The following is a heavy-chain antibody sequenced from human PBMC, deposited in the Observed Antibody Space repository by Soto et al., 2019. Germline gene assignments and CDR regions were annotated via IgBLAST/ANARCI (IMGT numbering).Heavy chain of an antibody. CDR3: ARGEDAFFYYGLDV. CDR2: IYDTGISGYTPST. V-gene: IGHV4-59*01. CDR1: GGSITSSY. Sequence: PSETLSLTCTVSGGSITSSYWSWIRRPPGKGLEWIAYIYDTGISGYTPSTSYNPSLKSRVTMSLDTSKSHFSLKLTSVTAADTAVYYCARGEDAFFYYGLDVWGQGITVTVSS. J-gene: IGHJ6*02.